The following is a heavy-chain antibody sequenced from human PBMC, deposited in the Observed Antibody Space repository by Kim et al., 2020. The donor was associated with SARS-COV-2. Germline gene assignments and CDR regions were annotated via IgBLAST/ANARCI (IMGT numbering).Heavy chain of an antibody. D-gene: IGHD2-2*01. Sequence: SEILSLTCTVSGGSISNYYWSWIRQPPGKGLEWIGYIYYSGSTNYNPSLQSRVTMSVNTSKIQFSLKLSSVTAADTAVYYCARGILGFCSSSSCPEGAFDIWGQGTMVTVSS. CDR2: IYYSGST. V-gene: IGHV4-59*01. CDR3: ARGILGFCSSSSCPEGAFDI. CDR1: GGSISNYY. J-gene: IGHJ3*02.